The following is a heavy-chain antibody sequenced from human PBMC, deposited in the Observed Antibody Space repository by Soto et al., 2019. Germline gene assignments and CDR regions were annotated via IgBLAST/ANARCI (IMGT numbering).Heavy chain of an antibody. V-gene: IGHV4-38-2*01. D-gene: IGHD5-12*01. CDR1: GYPITSGYY. CDR3: ARSSGYVPGGY. Sequence: SETLSLTCPVSGYPITSGYYWAWIRQPPGKGLEWIGIIHHSGSTYYNPSLRSRITISVDTSKNQFSLKMPSVTAADSAVYYCARSSGYVPGGYWGQGILVTVSS. J-gene: IGHJ4*02. CDR2: IHHSGST.